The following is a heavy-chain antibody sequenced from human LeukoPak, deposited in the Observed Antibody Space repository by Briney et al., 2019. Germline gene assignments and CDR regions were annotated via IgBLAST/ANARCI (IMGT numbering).Heavy chain of an antibody. CDR3: ARRKFLVWFDP. Sequence: GASVKVSCKASGYIFTTYDIGWVRQATGQGLEWMGWLNPNSGNAGYAQKFQGRVTISRNTSISTAYMELSSLRSDDTAIYYCARRKFLVWFDPWGQGTLVTVSS. CDR2: LNPNSGNA. CDR1: GYIFTTYD. J-gene: IGHJ5*02. D-gene: IGHD2-8*02. V-gene: IGHV1-8*03.